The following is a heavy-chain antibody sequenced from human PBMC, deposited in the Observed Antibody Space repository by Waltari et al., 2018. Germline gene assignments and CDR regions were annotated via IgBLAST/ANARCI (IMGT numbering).Heavy chain of an antibody. Sequence: EVQLVESGGGLVQPGGSLRLSCAASGFTFSSYWMSWVRQAPGKGLEWVANIKQDGSAKYYVDSVKGRFTISRDNAKNSLYLQMNSLRAEDTAVYYCAREDTVTTAFFDYWGQGTLVTVSS. V-gene: IGHV3-7*01. CDR3: AREDTVTTAFFDY. D-gene: IGHD4-17*01. CDR2: IKQDGSAK. CDR1: GFTFSSYW. J-gene: IGHJ4*02.